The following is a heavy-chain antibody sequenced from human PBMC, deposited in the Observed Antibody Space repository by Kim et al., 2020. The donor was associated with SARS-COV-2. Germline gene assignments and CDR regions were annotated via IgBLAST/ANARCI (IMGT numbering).Heavy chain of an antibody. CDR3: ATEPSVRGVITDYYYYYGMDV. V-gene: IGHV1-24*01. J-gene: IGHJ6*02. Sequence: ASVKVSCKVSGYTLTELSMHWVRQAPGKGLEWMGGFDPEDGETIYAQKFQGRVTMTEDTSTDTAYMELSSLRSEDTAVYYCATEPSVRGVITDYYYYYGMDVWGQGTTVTVSS. CDR2: FDPEDGET. D-gene: IGHD3-10*01. CDR1: GYTLTELS.